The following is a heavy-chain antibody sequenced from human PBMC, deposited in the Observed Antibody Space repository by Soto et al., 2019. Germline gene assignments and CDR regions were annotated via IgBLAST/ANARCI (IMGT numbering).Heavy chain of an antibody. CDR2: IKSETDGGTT. D-gene: IGHD3-9*01. CDR1: GFTFSNAW. Sequence: EVQLVESGGGLVKPGGSLRLSCAASGFTFSNAWMSWVRQAPGKGLEWVGRIKSETDGGTTDYAAPVKGRFTISRDDSKNTLYLQMRSLRTEDTAVYYCTTEVRGRYFDWLADYWGQGTLVTVSS. J-gene: IGHJ4*02. CDR3: TTEVRGRYFDWLADY. V-gene: IGHV3-15*01.